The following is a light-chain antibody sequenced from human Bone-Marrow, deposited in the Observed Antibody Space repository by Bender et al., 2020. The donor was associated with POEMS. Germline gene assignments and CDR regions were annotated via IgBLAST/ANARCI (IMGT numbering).Light chain of an antibody. CDR3: EVWNDSPNGGV. CDR1: SSNIGAHA. V-gene: IGLV1-44*01. Sequence: QSVLTQPPSASGTPGQRVTISCSGGSSNIGAHAVNWYQHLPGTAPKLLIYSSHRRPSEVPDRFSGSRSGTSASLAISGLRSEDGADYYCEVWNDSPNGGVFGGGTNLTVL. J-gene: IGLJ3*02. CDR2: SSH.